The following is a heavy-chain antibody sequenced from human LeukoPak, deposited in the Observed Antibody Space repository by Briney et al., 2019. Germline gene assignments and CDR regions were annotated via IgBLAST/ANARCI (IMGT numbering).Heavy chain of an antibody. CDR3: ATGGSEYRSDWFDY. Sequence: PGGSLGLSCVGSGFTFSSYDMNWVRQAPGRGLEWLSYLTRTSSATWYADSVKGRFTIFRDNAKSSLYLQMNSLRGEDTAVYYCATGGSEYRSDWFDYWGQGTLVNVAS. V-gene: IGHV3-48*01. CDR1: GFTFSSYD. J-gene: IGHJ5*01. CDR2: LTRTSSAT. D-gene: IGHD5-18*01.